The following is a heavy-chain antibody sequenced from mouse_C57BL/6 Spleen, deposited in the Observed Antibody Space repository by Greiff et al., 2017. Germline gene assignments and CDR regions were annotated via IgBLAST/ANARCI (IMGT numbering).Heavy chain of an antibody. Sequence: VQLQQPGAELVKPGASVKLSCKASGYTFTSYWMQWVKQRPGQGLAWIGEIDPSDSYTNYNQKFKGKATLTVDTSSSTAYMQLSSLTSEDSAVYYCARSYSSNWYFDGGGTGTTGTVSS. D-gene: IGHD1-1*01. CDR1: GYTFTSYW. CDR2: IDPSDSYT. CDR3: ARSYSSNWYFDG. J-gene: IGHJ1*03. V-gene: IGHV1-50*01.